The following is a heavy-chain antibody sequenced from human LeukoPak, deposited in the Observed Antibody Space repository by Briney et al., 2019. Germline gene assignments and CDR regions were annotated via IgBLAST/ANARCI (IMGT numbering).Heavy chain of an antibody. V-gene: IGHV4-61*02. CDR3: ARSSWYDIIDY. CDR1: GGSISSGSYY. D-gene: IGHD6-13*01. CDR2: IYTSGST. J-gene: IGHJ4*02. Sequence: KTSQTLSLTCTVSGGSISSGSYYWSWIRQPAGKGLEWIGRIYTSGSTNYNPSLKSRVTISVDTSKNQFSLKLSSVTAADTAVYYCARSSWYDIIDYWGQGTLVTVSS.